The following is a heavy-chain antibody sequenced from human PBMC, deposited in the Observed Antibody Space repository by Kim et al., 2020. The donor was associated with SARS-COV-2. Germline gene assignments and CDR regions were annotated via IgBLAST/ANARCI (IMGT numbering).Heavy chain of an antibody. CDR2: ISSSGSTI. Sequence: GGSLRLSCAASGFTFSSYEMNWVRQAPGKGLEWVSYISSSGSTIYYADSVKGRFTISRDNAKNSLYLQMNSLRAEDTAVYYCARDLQIVVVPAAIEEAGHYWGQGTLVTVSS. V-gene: IGHV3-48*03. CDR1: GFTFSSYE. D-gene: IGHD2-2*02. J-gene: IGHJ4*02. CDR3: ARDLQIVVVPAAIEEAGHY.